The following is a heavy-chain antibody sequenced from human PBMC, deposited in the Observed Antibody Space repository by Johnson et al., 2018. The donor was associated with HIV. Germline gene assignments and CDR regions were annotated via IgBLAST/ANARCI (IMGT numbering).Heavy chain of an antibody. V-gene: IGHV3-11*04. Sequence: QVQLVESGGGVVRPGGSLRLSCAASGFTFSDSYMSWIRQAPGKGLEWVSSISSSGTTVYYADSVTGRFSISRDNAKHSLSLHMNSLRADDTAVYYCARDRGYWDAFDIWGQGTMVTVSS. CDR2: ISSSGTTV. J-gene: IGHJ3*02. CDR3: ARDRGYWDAFDI. D-gene: IGHD3-22*01. CDR1: GFTFSDSY.